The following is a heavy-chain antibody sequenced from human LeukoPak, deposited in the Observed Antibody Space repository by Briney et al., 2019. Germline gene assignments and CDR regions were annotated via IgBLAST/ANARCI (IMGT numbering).Heavy chain of an antibody. V-gene: IGHV4-38-2*02. Sequence: SETLSLTCAVSNYSITSGYFWGWIRQPPGKGLEWISSIYHSGTTYYNPSLRNRVTLFVDTSTNQFSLKLTSLTAADTAVYYCARDGVFHDSDGYSFDYWGQGTLVTVSS. J-gene: IGHJ4*02. D-gene: IGHD3-22*01. CDR2: IYHSGTT. CDR1: NYSITSGYF. CDR3: ARDGVFHDSDGYSFDY.